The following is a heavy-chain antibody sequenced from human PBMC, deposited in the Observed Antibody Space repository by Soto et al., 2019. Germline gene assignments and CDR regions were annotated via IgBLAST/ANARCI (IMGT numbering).Heavy chain of an antibody. CDR3: ARRQNWNNLFDT. Sequence: SETLSLTCAVSGSSVNNNYWWGWIRQPPGKGLEWIGYMYYSGTTYYNPSLKSRVTMSVYTSKTQFSLRLRSVTAADTAVYYCARRQNWNNLFDTWGQGKLVTVSS. J-gene: IGHJ4*02. V-gene: IGHV4-28*01. CDR2: MYYSGTT. D-gene: IGHD1-1*01. CDR1: GSSVNNNYW.